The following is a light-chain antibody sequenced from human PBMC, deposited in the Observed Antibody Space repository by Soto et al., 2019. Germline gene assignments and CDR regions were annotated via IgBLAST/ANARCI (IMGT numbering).Light chain of an antibody. CDR3: QQSYSPSPIT. J-gene: IGKJ5*01. CDR2: SAS. V-gene: IGKV1-39*01. Sequence: DLQMTQSPASLSAFVGDRVTISCRASQSISTFLNWYQQKPGKAPKLLIYSASNLQSEVPSRFSGSGSGTDFTLTISSLQPEDFATYYCQQSYSPSPITFGQGTRLEIK. CDR1: QSISTF.